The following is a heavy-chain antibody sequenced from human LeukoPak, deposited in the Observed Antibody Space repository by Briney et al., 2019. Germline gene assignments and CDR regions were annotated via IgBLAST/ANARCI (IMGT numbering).Heavy chain of an antibody. CDR1: GFTVSSNY. CDR2: IYSGGST. J-gene: IGHJ6*02. D-gene: IGHD4-17*01. CDR3: AKGTGTFFYTMDV. Sequence: GGSLRLSCAASGFTVSSNYMSWVRQAPGKGLEWVSVIYSGGSTYYADSVRGRFTISRDNSKSTLYLQMNSLRAEDTALYYCAKGTGTFFYTMDVWGQGTTVTVSS. V-gene: IGHV3-53*01.